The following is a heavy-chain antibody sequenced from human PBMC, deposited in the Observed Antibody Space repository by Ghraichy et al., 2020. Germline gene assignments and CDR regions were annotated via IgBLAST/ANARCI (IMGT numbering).Heavy chain of an antibody. CDR3: ARGDTAMAIFDY. D-gene: IGHD5-18*01. V-gene: IGHV1-69*06. J-gene: IGHJ4*02. CDR2: IIPIFGTA. Sequence: SVKVSCKASGGTFSSYAISWVRQAPGQGLEWMGGIIPIFGTANYAQKFQGRVTITADKSTSTAYMELSSLRSEDTAVYYCARGDTAMAIFDYWGQGTLVTVSS. CDR1: GGTFSSYA.